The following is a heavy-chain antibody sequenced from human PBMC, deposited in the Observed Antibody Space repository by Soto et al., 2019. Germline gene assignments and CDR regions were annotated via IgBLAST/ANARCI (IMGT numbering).Heavy chain of an antibody. V-gene: IGHV2-5*01. Sequence: SGPTLVNPTQTLTLTCTFSGFSLSTSGVGVGWIRQPPGKALGWLALIYWNDDKRYSPSLKSRLTITKDTSKNQVVLTMTNMDPVDTATYYCAHSRCEYRSSSCWFDHWGQGTLVTVSS. D-gene: IGHD6-6*01. CDR3: AHSRCEYRSSSCWFDH. J-gene: IGHJ5*02. CDR1: GFSLSTSGVG. CDR2: IYWNDDK.